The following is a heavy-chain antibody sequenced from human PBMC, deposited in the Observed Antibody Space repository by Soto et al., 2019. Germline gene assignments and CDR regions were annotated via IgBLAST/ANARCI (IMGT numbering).Heavy chain of an antibody. CDR1: GGPISTSSYY. J-gene: IGHJ5*02. CDR3: ASGGGVAAAGWFDP. CDR2: IYYSGNT. V-gene: IGHV4-39*01. Sequence: SETLSLTCTVSGGPISTSSYYWGWIRQPPGKGLEWIGSIYYSGNTYYNPSLKSRVTISVDTSKNQFSLILRSVTAADTAAYYCASGGGVAAAGWFDPWGQGTLVTVSS. D-gene: IGHD3-16*01.